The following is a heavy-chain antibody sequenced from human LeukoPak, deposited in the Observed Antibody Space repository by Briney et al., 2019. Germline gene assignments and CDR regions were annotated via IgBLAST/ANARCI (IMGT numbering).Heavy chain of an antibody. D-gene: IGHD4-17*01. CDR1: GFTFSSHS. CDR3: ARDATTELGTVYMDV. V-gene: IGHV3-21*01. CDR2: ISTSSIYI. J-gene: IGHJ6*03. Sequence: GGSLRLSCAASGFTFSSHSMNWVRQAPGKGLEWVSSISTSSIYIYYADSMKGRFTISRDNGKKSLYLQMNSLRAEDTAVYYCARDATTELGTVYMDVWGKGTTVTISS.